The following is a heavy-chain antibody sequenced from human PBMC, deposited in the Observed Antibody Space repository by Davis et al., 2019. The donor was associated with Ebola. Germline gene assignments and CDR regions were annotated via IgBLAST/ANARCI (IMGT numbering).Heavy chain of an antibody. J-gene: IGHJ4*02. V-gene: IGHV5-51*01. D-gene: IGHD5-24*01. CDR3: ARWTNGYNPGGYFDS. Sequence: KVSCKGSGYRFNNDWIGWVRQMPGKGLEWMGIIYPDDSDTRYSPSFQGQVTISADKSINTAYLQWSTLKASDTAMYYCARWTNGYNPGGYFDSWGQGTLVTVSS. CDR2: IYPDDSDT. CDR1: GYRFNNDW.